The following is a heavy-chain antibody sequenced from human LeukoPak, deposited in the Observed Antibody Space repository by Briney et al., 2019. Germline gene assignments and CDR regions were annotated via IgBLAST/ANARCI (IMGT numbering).Heavy chain of an antibody. CDR3: ARDRSSGTFDSFGI. Sequence: AASVKVSCKASGGTFSNYAISWVRQAPGQGLEWLGGIIPIFGPPNTAQKFQGRVTITADESTSTVHMELSSLTSEDTAMYYCARDRSSGTFDSFGIWGPGTMVTVSS. CDR2: IIPIFGPP. V-gene: IGHV1-69*13. J-gene: IGHJ3*02. D-gene: IGHD1-26*01. CDR1: GGTFSNYA.